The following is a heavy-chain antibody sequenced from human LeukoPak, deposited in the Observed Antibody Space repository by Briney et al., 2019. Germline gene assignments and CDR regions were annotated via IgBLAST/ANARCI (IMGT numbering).Heavy chain of an antibody. V-gene: IGHV1-69*13. CDR2: IIPIFGTA. D-gene: IGHD6-19*01. CDR1: GFTFTSSA. CDR3: AREGAVAGDDYYYYGMDV. Sequence: GASVKVSCKASGFTFTSSAVQWVRQAPGQGLEWMGGIIPIFGTANYAQKFRGRVTITAGESTSTAYMELSSLRSEDTAVYYCAREGAVAGDDYYYYGMDVWGQGTTVTVSS. J-gene: IGHJ6*02.